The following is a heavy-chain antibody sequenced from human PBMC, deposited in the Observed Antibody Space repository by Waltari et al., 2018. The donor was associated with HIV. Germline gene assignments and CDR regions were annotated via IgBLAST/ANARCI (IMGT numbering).Heavy chain of an antibody. J-gene: IGHJ4*02. CDR2: IWSDGSHE. Sequence: QVQLVESGGGVVQPGRSRRLSCAASGFQFSSYGMPWVRQAPGKGLEWVAVIWSDGSHEYYADSVKGRFTVSRDNSKNTVYLQMNSLRADDTAVYFCARMFDSSGLDYWGQGTLVTVSS. CDR3: ARMFDSSGLDY. D-gene: IGHD3-22*01. CDR1: GFQFSSYG. V-gene: IGHV3-33*01.